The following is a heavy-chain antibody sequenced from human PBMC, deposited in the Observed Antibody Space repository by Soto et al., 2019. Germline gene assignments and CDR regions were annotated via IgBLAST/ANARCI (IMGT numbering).Heavy chain of an antibody. CDR2: IWYDGSNK. Sequence: GGSLRLSCAASGFTFSSYGMHWVRQAPGKGLEWVAVIWYDGSNKYYADSVKGRFTISRDNSKNTLYLQMNSLRAEDTAVYYCARENGVNYFDYWGQGTLVTVSS. CDR3: ARENGVNYFDY. J-gene: IGHJ4*02. CDR1: GFTFSSYG. V-gene: IGHV3-33*01. D-gene: IGHD2-8*01.